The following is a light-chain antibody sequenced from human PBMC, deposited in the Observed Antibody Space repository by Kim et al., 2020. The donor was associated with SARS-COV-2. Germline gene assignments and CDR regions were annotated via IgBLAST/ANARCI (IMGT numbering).Light chain of an antibody. J-gene: IGKJ2*01. CDR1: QTVNSN. CDR3: QQYNNWPPAYT. CDR2: AAS. Sequence: SRGERATLSCRASQTVNSNLAWYQQKPGQAHRLLVYAASTRATGIPVRFSGSGSGTEFTLTISSLQSEDFAVYYCQQYNNWPPAYTFGQGTKLEI. V-gene: IGKV3-15*01.